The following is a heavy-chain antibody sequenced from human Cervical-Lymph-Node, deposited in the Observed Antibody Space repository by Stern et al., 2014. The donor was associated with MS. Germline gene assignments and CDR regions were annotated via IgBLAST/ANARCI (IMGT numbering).Heavy chain of an antibody. Sequence: QVQLLQPGAEVKKPGASVKVSRKASDSTFTSHTFTWVRQAPGQGLEWVGWISAYNRNPSTRTAYMELRSLRSDDSAVYFCAISGSPHYHYSVDVWGQGTTVTVSS. CDR3: AISGSPHYHYSVDV. CDR2: ISAYNR. D-gene: IGHD5-12*01. CDR1: DSTFTSHT. J-gene: IGHJ6*02. V-gene: IGHV1-18*04.